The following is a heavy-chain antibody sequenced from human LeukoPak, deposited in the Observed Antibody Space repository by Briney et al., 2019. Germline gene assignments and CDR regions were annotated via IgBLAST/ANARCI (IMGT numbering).Heavy chain of an antibody. V-gene: IGHV3-23*01. J-gene: IGHJ4*02. CDR1: GFTFSTYD. CDR3: AIVTTQIDY. CDR2: ISGNAGGT. D-gene: IGHD4-17*01. Sequence: GGSLRLSCAASGFTFSTYDMSWVRQAPGKGLEWVSGISGNAGGTYSADSVKGRFTISRDNSNNTLYLQVNSLRAEDTAVYYCAIVTTQIDYWGQGTLVTVSS.